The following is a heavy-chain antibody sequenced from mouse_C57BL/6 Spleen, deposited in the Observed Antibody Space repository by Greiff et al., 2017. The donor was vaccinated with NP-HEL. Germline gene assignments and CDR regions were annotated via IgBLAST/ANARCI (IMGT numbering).Heavy chain of an antibody. D-gene: IGHD1-1*01. CDR3: ARSAYGSSLAWFAY. J-gene: IGHJ3*01. V-gene: IGHV1-82*01. CDR2: IYPGDGDT. CDR1: GYAFSSSW. Sequence: VKLQQSGPELVKPGASVKISCKASGYAFSSSWMNWVKQRPGKGLEWIGRIYPGDGDTNYNGKFKGKATLTADKSSSTAYMQLSSLTSEDSAVYFCARSAYGSSLAWFAYWGQGTLVTVSA.